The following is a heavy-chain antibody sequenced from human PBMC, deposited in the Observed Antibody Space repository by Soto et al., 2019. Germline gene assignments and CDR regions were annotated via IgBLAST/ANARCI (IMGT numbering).Heavy chain of an antibody. J-gene: IGHJ6*03. V-gene: IGHV3-7*01. D-gene: IGHD4-17*01. CDR3: ARPYGDQNYYYYYMDV. CDR1: GFTFSSYW. CDR2: IKQDGSEK. Sequence: GGSLRLSCAASGFTFSSYWMSWVRQAPGKGLEWVANIKQDGSEKYYVDSVKGRFTISRDNAKNSLYLQMNSLRAEDTAVYYCARPYGDQNYYYYYMDVWGKGTTVTVSS.